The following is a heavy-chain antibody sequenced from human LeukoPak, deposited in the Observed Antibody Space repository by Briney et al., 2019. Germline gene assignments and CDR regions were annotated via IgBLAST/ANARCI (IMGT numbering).Heavy chain of an antibody. CDR3: ARENRAAAGSFDI. J-gene: IGHJ3*02. CDR2: IYYSGST. V-gene: IGHV4-39*07. CDR1: GGSISSSFYY. D-gene: IGHD6-13*01. Sequence: SETLSLTCPVSGGSISSSFYYWGWIRQPPGKGLEWIGSIYYSGSTYYNPSLKSRVTISIDTSKNQFSLKLSSVTAADTAVYYCARENRAAAGSFDIWGQGTMVTVSP.